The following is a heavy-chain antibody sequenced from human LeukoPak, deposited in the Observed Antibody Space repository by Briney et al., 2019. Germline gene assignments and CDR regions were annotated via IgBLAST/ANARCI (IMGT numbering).Heavy chain of an antibody. Sequence: PQTLSLTCTVSGGATSSYYCSWIRQPPGKGLEWSGYIYYSGSTNYNPSLRSRVTISVDTSKNQFSLKLSSVTAADTAVYYCASGYYTSFDYWGQGTLVTVSS. CDR3: ASGYYTSFDY. V-gene: IGHV4-59*01. J-gene: IGHJ4*02. CDR2: IYYSGST. D-gene: IGHD3-3*01. CDR1: GGATSSYY.